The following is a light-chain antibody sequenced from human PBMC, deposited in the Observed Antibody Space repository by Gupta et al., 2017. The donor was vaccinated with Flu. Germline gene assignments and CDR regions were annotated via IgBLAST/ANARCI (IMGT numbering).Light chain of an antibody. CDR2: EVN. J-gene: IGLJ1*01. CDR1: SSYVSVIYS. V-gene: IGLV2-14*01. Sequence: TISCCLASSYVSVIYSVTWYQQLPGKTPKLLIYEVNLLPSGVSNRFSGSKSGKSASLTISGLQAEDEADYYCGSYTTSITPWVFGSGTKVTVL. CDR3: GSYTTSITPWV.